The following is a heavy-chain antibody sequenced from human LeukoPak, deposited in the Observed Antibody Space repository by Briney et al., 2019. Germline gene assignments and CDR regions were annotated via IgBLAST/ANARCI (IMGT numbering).Heavy chain of an antibody. V-gene: IGHV4-34*01. D-gene: IGHD1-26*01. J-gene: IGHJ3*02. CDR2: INHSGST. Sequence: SETLSLTCAVYGGSFSGYYWSWIRQPPGKGLEWIGEINHSGSTNYNPSLKSRVTISVDTSKNQFSLKLSSVTAADTAVYYCARERRELRGGAFDIWGQGTMVTVSS. CDR1: GGSFSGYY. CDR3: ARERRELRGGAFDI.